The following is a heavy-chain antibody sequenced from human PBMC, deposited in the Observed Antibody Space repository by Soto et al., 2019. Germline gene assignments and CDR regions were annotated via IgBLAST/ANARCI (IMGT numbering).Heavy chain of an antibody. J-gene: IGHJ4*02. D-gene: IGHD3-10*01. CDR2: ISSSGSTI. Sequence: QVQLVESGGGLVKPGGSLRLSCAASGFTFSDYYMSWIRQAPGKGLEWVSYISSSGSTIYYADSVKGRFTISRDNAKNSLYLQMNSLRAEDTSVYYWARDRGSVGSISHMVRDPADDYWGQGTLVTVSS. CDR3: ARDRGSVGSISHMVRDPADDY. V-gene: IGHV3-11*01. CDR1: GFTFSDYY.